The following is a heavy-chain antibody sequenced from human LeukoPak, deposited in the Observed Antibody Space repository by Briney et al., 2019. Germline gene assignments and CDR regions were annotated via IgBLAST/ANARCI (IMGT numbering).Heavy chain of an antibody. D-gene: IGHD3-10*01. J-gene: IGHJ5*02. CDR3: AREVRFGGYPGLNWFDP. V-gene: IGHV4-59*01. Sequence: SETLSLTCSVSGYSINISYYWGWIRQPPGKGLEWIGYIYYSGSTNYNPSLKSRVTISVDTSKNQFSLKLSSVTAADTAVYYCAREVRFGGYPGLNWFDPWGQGTLVTVSS. CDR2: IYYSGST. CDR1: GYSINISYY.